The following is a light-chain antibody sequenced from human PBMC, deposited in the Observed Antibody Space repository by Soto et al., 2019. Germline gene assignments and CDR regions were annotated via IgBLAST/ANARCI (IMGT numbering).Light chain of an antibody. CDR2: EVN. Sequence: QSVLTQPASVSGSPGQSVTIYCTGPRRDIGDSNFISWYQHSPGKAPRLLIYEVNNRPSGVSRRFSGSKACNTASLTISGLLDDDEADYFCASFRSGTILVFGSGTKLTVL. CDR1: RRDIGDSNF. J-gene: IGLJ6*01. CDR3: ASFRSGTILV. V-gene: IGLV2-14*01.